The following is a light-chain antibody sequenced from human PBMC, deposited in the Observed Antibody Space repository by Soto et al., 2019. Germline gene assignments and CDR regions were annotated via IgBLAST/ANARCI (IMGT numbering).Light chain of an antibody. J-gene: IGLJ3*02. V-gene: IGLV2-23*01. CDR1: SSDVGSYNL. CDR2: EGG. Sequence: QSALTQPASVSGSPGQSITISCTGTSSDVGSYNLVSWHQQHPGKAPKLMIYEGGKRPSGVSDRFSGSKSGNTASLTISGLQAEDEADYYCCTYAGGTTWVFGGGTKLTVL. CDR3: CTYAGGTTWV.